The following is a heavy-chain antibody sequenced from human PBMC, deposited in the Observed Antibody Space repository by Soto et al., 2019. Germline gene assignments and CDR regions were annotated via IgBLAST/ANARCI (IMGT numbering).Heavy chain of an antibody. Sequence: ASVKVSCKASGYTFTSYGISWVRQAPGQGLEWMGWISAYNGNTNYAQKLQGRVTMTTDTSTSTAYMELRSLRSDDTAVYYCAREYYYDSSGPLAFQHWGQGTLVTV. J-gene: IGHJ1*01. CDR3: AREYYYDSSGPLAFQH. D-gene: IGHD3-22*01. CDR2: ISAYNGNT. CDR1: GYTFTSYG. V-gene: IGHV1-18*01.